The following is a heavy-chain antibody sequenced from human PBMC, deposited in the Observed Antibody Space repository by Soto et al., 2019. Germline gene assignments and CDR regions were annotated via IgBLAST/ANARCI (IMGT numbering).Heavy chain of an antibody. Sequence: QVQLQESGPGLVKPSETLSLTCTVSGGSISGGVHSWSWIRQPPGKGLEWIGHIFDSGGTYSNPSLKSRLTISVDTSKNQFSLRLSSVTAADTAVYYCAREIMPLTNDWYFDLWGRGTLVTVSS. CDR3: AREIMPLTNDWYFDL. J-gene: IGHJ2*01. CDR2: IFDSGGT. V-gene: IGHV4-30-4*01. D-gene: IGHD2-8*01. CDR1: GGSISGGVHS.